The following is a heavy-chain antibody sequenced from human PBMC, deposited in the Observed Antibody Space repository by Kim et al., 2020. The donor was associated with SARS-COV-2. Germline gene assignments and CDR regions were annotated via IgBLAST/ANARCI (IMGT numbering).Heavy chain of an antibody. CDR2: INPNSGGT. CDR1: GYTFTGYY. J-gene: IGHJ3*02. Sequence: ASVKVSCKASGYTFTGYYMHWVRQAPGQGLEWMGWINPNSGGTNYAQKFQGRVTMTRDTSISTAYMELSRLRSDDTAVYYCARGPKDRRLLFNIWGQGTMVTVSS. D-gene: IGHD6-25*01. V-gene: IGHV1-2*02. CDR3: ARGPKDRRLLFNI.